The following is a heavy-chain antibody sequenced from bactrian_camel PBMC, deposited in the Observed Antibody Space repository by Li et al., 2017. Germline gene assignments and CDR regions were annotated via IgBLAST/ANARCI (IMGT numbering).Heavy chain of an antibody. CDR1: GYTYNRYC. CDR2: RYTAGGDT. Sequence: HVQLVESGGGSVKAGGSLTLTCVASGYTYNRYCMGWFRLATGKEREGVVGRYTAGGDTYYADSVKGRFTVSRDNYKNTLDLQINSLKPEDTAMYYCAARFFRCDYGFDFDYWGQGTQVTVS. V-gene: IGHV3S6*01. J-gene: IGHJ6*01. D-gene: IGHD5*01. CDR3: AARFFRCDYGFDFDY.